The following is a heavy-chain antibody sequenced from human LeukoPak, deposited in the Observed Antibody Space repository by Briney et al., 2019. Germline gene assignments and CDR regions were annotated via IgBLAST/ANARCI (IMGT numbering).Heavy chain of an antibody. Sequence: ASVKVSCKASGGTFSSYAISWVRQAPGQGLEWMGWINPNSGGTNYAQKFQGRVTMTRDTSISTAYMELSRLRPDDTAVYYCARDRPFIPDNSGSYCFGIWGQGTMVTVSS. V-gene: IGHV1-2*02. CDR2: INPNSGGT. D-gene: IGHD1-26*01. CDR3: ARDRPFIPDNSGSYCFGI. J-gene: IGHJ3*02. CDR1: GGTFSSYA.